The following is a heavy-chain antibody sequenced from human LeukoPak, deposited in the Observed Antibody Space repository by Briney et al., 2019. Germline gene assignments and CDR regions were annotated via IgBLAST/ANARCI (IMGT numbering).Heavy chain of an antibody. V-gene: IGHV4-59*08. Sequence: AETLSLTCTVSGGSISSHYWSWIPQPPGKVVECIGYIYYSWNTNYNPSLKSRVTISEDTSKNQFSLKLNSVNGADKAVDYCASHGLKLVGLSTIYFDHWGQGILVTVSS. CDR1: GGSISSHY. CDR3: ASHGLKLVGLSTIYFDH. CDR2: IYYSWNT. J-gene: IGHJ4*02. D-gene: IGHD2-8*02.